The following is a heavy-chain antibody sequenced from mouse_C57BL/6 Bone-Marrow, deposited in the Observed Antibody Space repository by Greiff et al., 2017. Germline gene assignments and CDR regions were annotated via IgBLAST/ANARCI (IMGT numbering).Heavy chain of an antibody. Sequence: QVQLKESGPGLVQPSQSLSITCTVSGFSLTSYGVHWVRQSPGKGLEWLGVIWSGGSTDYNAAFISRLSISKDNSKSQGFFIMNRLQADATAIYYCARDGNFLWYFDVWSAGTTVTVSS. CDR2: IWSGGST. CDR3: ARDGNFLWYFDV. J-gene: IGHJ1*01. V-gene: IGHV2-2*01. CDR1: GFSLTSYG. D-gene: IGHD2-1*01.